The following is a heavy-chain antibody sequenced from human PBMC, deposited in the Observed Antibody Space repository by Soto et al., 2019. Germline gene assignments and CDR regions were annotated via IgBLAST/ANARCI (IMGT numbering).Heavy chain of an antibody. V-gene: IGHV1-8*01. CDR3: TRAGASGAWISN. CDR1: GYTFTNNG. Sequence: QVQLVQSGAEVKKPGASVKVSCKASGYTFTNNGINWVRQATGQGLEWMGWMNPSTGETGYTQKFQSRLAMTRDTALTTAYLELTILTSEDTAGYYCTRAGASGAWISNWGQGTLVTVSS. CDR2: MNPSTGET. D-gene: IGHD6-19*01. J-gene: IGHJ4*02.